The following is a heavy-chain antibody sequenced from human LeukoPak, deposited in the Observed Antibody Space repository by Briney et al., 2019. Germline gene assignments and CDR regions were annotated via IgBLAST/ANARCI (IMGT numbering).Heavy chain of an antibody. CDR1: GYTFTGYY. Sequence: ASVKVSYKASGYTFTGYYMHWVRQAPGQGLEWMGWINPNSGGTNYAQKFQGRVTMTRDTSISTAYMELSRLRSDDTAVYYCARDGARIVGATVPGDYWGQGTLVTVSS. CDR2: INPNSGGT. CDR3: ARDGARIVGATVPGDY. V-gene: IGHV1-2*02. J-gene: IGHJ4*02. D-gene: IGHD1-26*01.